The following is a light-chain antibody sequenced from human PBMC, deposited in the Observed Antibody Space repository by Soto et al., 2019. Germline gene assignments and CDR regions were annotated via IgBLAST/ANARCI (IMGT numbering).Light chain of an antibody. V-gene: IGKV1-39*01. CDR1: QTIIRY. Sequence: DIQMTQSPSSLSAFVGDRVTITCRASQTIIRYLNWYQQKPGRAPNLLIYAASSLQSGVPSRFSGSGSGTEFTLTITRLQPEDFATYYCQQSYSTLFTFGPGTKVEIK. CDR3: QQSYSTLFT. CDR2: AAS. J-gene: IGKJ3*01.